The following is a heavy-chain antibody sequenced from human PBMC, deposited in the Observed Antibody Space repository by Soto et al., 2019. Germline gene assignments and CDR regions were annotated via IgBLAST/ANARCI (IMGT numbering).Heavy chain of an antibody. D-gene: IGHD3-3*01. CDR3: SSLPCQRSSKSGIRCCDFGQ. J-gene: IGHJ4*02. CDR1: GDSISNYY. CDR2: IHYNGNT. Sequence: PSETLSLTCTVSGDSISNYYWSWVRQPPGKGLEWIAYIHYNGNTNYNTSLTSRVNMSLDTSKNQFSLKLLSVTAADTAVYYCSSLPCQRSSKSGIRCCDFGQWGQATLVTVSS. V-gene: IGHV4-59*01.